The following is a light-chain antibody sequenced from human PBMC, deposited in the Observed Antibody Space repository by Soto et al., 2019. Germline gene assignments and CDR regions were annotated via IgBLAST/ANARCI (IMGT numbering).Light chain of an antibody. Sequence: DIQMTQSPSTLSASVGGRVTITCRASQSVGTWVAWYQQKPGKAPKLLIYGASNLESGVPSRFRRRGSWKKFPLPIPTLPTDEFATYFCQLYYRNTWSFGPGTKVDI. J-gene: IGKJ1*01. CDR1: QSVGTW. CDR3: QLYYRNTWS. CDR2: GAS. V-gene: IGKV1-5*01.